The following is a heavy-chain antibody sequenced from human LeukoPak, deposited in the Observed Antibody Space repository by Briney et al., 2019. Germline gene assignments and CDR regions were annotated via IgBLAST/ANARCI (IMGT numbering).Heavy chain of an antibody. V-gene: IGHV4-59*01. D-gene: IGHD6-19*01. CDR2: IYYSGST. CDR1: GGSISSYY. CDR3: ARIAVAGPADY. J-gene: IGHJ4*02. Sequence: SETLSLTCTVSGGSISSYYWSWLRQPPGKGLEWIGYIYYSGSTNYNPSLKSRVTISVDTSKNQFSLKLSSVTAADTAVYYCARIAVAGPADYWGQGTLVTVSS.